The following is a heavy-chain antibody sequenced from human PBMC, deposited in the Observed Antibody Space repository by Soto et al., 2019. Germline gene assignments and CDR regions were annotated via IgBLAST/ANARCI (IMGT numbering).Heavy chain of an antibody. D-gene: IGHD6-19*01. V-gene: IGHV3-23*01. Sequence: GGSLRLSCAASGFTFNSYAMSGVRQAPGKGLEWVSGISGSGSSTYYVDSVKGRFPISRDNFKNTLYLQMNSLRAEDTAVYYCAKDLAHSGISVYFDYWGQGTLVTVSS. CDR2: ISGSGSST. J-gene: IGHJ4*02. CDR3: AKDLAHSGISVYFDY. CDR1: GFTFNSYA.